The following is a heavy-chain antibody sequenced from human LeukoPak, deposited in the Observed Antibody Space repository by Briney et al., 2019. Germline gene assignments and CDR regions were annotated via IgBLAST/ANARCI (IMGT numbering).Heavy chain of an antibody. V-gene: IGHV3-7*01. CDR2: IKQDGSEK. D-gene: IGHD2-2*02. J-gene: IGHJ4*02. CDR1: GFTFSSYW. Sequence: GGSLRLSCAASGFTFSSYWMSWVRQAPGKGLEWVANIKQDGSEKYYVDSVKGRFTISRDNAKNSLYLQMNSLGAEDTAVYYCARDQPTPRRAIFDYWGQGTLVTVSS. CDR3: ARDQPTPRRAIFDY.